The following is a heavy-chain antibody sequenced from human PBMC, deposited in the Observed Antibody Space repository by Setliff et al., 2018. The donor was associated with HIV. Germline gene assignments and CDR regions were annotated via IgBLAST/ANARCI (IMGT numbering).Heavy chain of an antibody. CDR1: GYTCTSYY. D-gene: IGHD3-3*01. V-gene: IGHV1-46*01. Sequence: ASVKVSCKASGYTCTSYYMNWVRQAPGQGLEWMGIINPSGGSSTYAQKFQGRVAMTRDTSTSTVYMELSSLRSEDTAVYYCARDRVRITIFGANDASDIWGQGTMVTVSS. CDR2: INPSGGSS. CDR3: ARDRVRITIFGANDASDI. J-gene: IGHJ3*02.